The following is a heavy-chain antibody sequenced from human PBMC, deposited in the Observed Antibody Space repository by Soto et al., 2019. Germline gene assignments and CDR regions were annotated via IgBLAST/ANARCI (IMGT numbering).Heavy chain of an antibody. CDR2: ISYDGSNK. Sequence: GGSLRLSCAASGFTFSSYAMHWVRQAPGKGLEWVAVISYDGSNKYYADSVKGRFTISRDNSKNTLYLQMNSLRAEDTAVYYCARDRMVYAMGTHYYYYYGMDVWGQGTTVTVSS. V-gene: IGHV3-30-3*01. D-gene: IGHD2-8*01. CDR1: GFTFSSYA. J-gene: IGHJ6*02. CDR3: ARDRMVYAMGTHYYYYYGMDV.